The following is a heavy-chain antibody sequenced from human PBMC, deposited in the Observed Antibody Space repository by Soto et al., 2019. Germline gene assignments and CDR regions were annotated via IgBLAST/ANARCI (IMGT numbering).Heavy chain of an antibody. CDR1: GFTFSNSA. Sequence: PGGSLRLSCVASGFTFSNSAMVWVRQAPGKGLEWVSTISAGGGSTYYADSVKGRFTISRDNSQNTLYLQMNSLRAEDTAIYYCAKDHNYVYIFDCWGQGTLVTVSS. J-gene: IGHJ4*02. CDR2: ISAGGGST. CDR3: AKDHNYVYIFDC. D-gene: IGHD3-16*01. V-gene: IGHV3-23*01.